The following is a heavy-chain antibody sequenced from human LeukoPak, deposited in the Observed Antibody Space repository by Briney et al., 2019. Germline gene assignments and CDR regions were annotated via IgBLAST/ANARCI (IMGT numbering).Heavy chain of an antibody. CDR2: ISGGSTST. CDR3: AKNFAAGTEYFQH. D-gene: IGHD6-13*01. CDR1: GFTFSSFA. Sequence: GGSLRLSCVASGFTFSSFAMTWVRQAPGKGLEWVSAISGGSTSTYYTDSVKGRFTISRDNSKNTLLLQMNSLRAEDTAVYYCAKNFAAGTEYFQHWGQGTLVTVSS. V-gene: IGHV3-23*01. J-gene: IGHJ1*01.